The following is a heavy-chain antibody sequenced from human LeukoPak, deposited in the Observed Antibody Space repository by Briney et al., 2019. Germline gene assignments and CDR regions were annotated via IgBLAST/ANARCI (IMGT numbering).Heavy chain of an antibody. Sequence: GGSLRLSCAASGFTVSTNYMSWVRQAPGKGLEWVSAISGSGGSTYYADSVKGRFTISRDNSKNTLYLQMNSLRAEDTAVYYCAKDSSDGYCSSTSCPPYWGQGTLVTVSS. CDR1: GFTVSTNY. CDR3: AKDSSDGYCSSTSCPPY. CDR2: ISGSGGST. J-gene: IGHJ4*02. D-gene: IGHD2-2*01. V-gene: IGHV3-23*01.